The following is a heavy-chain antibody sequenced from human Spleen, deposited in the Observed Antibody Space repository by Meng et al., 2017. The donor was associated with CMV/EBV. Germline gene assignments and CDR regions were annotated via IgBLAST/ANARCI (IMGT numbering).Heavy chain of an antibody. J-gene: IGHJ4*02. CDR3: ARLSRSGDFDF. V-gene: IGHV4-31*03. Sequence: CTVSGDSISNYGYYWSLIRQQPGKGLESSGYIYYSGSTHYNPSLKSRVTISVDTSKNQFFLKLSSVTAADTAVFYCARLSRSGDFDFWGQGTLVTVSS. D-gene: IGHD5-12*01. CDR1: GDSISNYGYY. CDR2: IYYSGST.